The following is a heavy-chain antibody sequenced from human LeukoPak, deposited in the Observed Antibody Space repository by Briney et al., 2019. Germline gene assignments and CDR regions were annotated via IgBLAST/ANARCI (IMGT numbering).Heavy chain of an antibody. V-gene: IGHV1-18*01. Sequence: GASVKVSCKASGYTFTRYGISWVRQAPGQGLEWMGWISANNGDTNSAQKFQGRVPMTTDTSTSTAYMELRSLRSDDTAVYYCARDFFHGHCAGLSCFLLDYWGQGSLVTVSS. D-gene: IGHD2-15*01. CDR3: ARDFFHGHCAGLSCFLLDY. CDR1: GYTFTRYG. J-gene: IGHJ4*02. CDR2: ISANNGDT.